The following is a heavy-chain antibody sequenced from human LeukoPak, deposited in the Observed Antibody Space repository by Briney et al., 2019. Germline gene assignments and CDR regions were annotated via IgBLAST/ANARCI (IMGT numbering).Heavy chain of an antibody. J-gene: IGHJ5*02. Sequence: ASVKVSCKASGYTFTSYGISWVRQAPGQGLEWMGWISAYNGNTNYAQKLQGRVTMTTDTSTSTAYMELRSLRSDDTAVYYCERPLSMATPGVLLWFGDFDNWFDPWGQGTLVTVSS. CDR3: ERPLSMATPGVLLWFGDFDNWFDP. V-gene: IGHV1-18*01. CDR1: GYTFTSYG. D-gene: IGHD3-10*01. CDR2: ISAYNGNT.